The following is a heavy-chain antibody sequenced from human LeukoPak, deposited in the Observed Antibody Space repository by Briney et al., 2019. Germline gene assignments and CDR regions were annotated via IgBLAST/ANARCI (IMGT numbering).Heavy chain of an antibody. V-gene: IGHV4-34*01. D-gene: IGHD6-19*01. CDR2: INHSGST. CDR3: ARGRKQWLANYYYYYMDV. J-gene: IGHJ6*03. Sequence: SSETLSPTCAVYGGSFSGYYWSWIRQPPGKGLEWIGEINHSGSTNYNPSLKSRVTISVDTSKNQFSLKLSSVTAADTAVYYCARGRKQWLANYYYYYMDVWGKGTTVTVSS. CDR1: GGSFSGYY.